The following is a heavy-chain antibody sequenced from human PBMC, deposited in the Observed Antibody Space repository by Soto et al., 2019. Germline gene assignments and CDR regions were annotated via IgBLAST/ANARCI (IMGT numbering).Heavy chain of an antibody. CDR2: IYYSGST. D-gene: IGHD3-9*01. CDR1: GGSISSSSYY. V-gene: IGHV4-39*01. Sequence: QLQLQESGPGLVKPSETLSLTGTVSGGSISSSSYYWGWIRQPPGKGLEWIGSIYYSGSTYYNPSPKSRVTISVDTSKNQFYLTLSSVTAADTAVYYCARHLPLYDILTGYYKPDAFDIWGQGTMVTVSS. CDR3: ARHLPLYDILTGYYKPDAFDI. J-gene: IGHJ3*02.